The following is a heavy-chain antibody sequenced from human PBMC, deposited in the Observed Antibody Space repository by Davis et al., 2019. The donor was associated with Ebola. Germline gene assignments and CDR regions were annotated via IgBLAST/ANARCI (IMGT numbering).Heavy chain of an antibody. CDR1: GFTFSSYA. CDR3: AKANDYGDYLYYYYGMDV. CDR2: IRYDGSNK. Sequence: GGSLRLSCAASGFTFSSYAMHWVRQAPGKGLEWVAFIRYDGSNKYYADSVKGRFTISRDNSKNTLYLQMNSLRAEDTAVYYCAKANDYGDYLYYYYGMDVWGQGTTVTVSS. V-gene: IGHV3-30*02. J-gene: IGHJ6*02. D-gene: IGHD4-17*01.